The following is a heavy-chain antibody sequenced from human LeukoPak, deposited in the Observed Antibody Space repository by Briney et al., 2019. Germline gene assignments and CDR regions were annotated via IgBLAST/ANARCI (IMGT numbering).Heavy chain of an antibody. CDR2: INHSGST. J-gene: IGHJ4*02. CDR3: ARVRYRLAETYIDY. D-gene: IGHD3-16*01. CDR1: GGSFSGYY. V-gene: IGHV4-34*01. Sequence: PSETLSLTCAVYGGSFSGYYWSWIRQPPGKGLEWIGEINHSGSTNYNPSLKSQVTISVDTSKNQFSLKLSSVTAADTAVYYCARVRYRLAETYIDYWGQGTLVTVSS.